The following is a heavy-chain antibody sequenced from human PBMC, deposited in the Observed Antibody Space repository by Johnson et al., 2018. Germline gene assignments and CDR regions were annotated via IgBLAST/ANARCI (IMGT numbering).Heavy chain of an antibody. CDR1: GVSVSSLNW. J-gene: IGHJ3*02. D-gene: IGHD3-10*01. CDR2: VFHSGSD. Sequence: QVQLQESGPGLVKPSGTLSLTCSVSGVSVSSLNWWNWVRQPPGKGLEWIGEVFHSGSDKYNPSLQSRVAFSIDKSKNQFSLSLISVTAADTAVYYGARARAGDYYGSGATFDIWGQGTMVSVSS. V-gene: IGHV4-4*02. CDR3: ARARAGDYYGSGATFDI.